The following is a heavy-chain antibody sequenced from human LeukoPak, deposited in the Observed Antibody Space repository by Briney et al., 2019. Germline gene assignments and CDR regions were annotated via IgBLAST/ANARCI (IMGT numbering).Heavy chain of an antibody. D-gene: IGHD2-15*01. CDR3: ARDRVGRGYWYFDL. CDR2: IYSGGST. J-gene: IGHJ2*01. V-gene: IGHV3-53*04. Sequence: GGSLRLSCAASGFTVSSNYMSWVRQAPGKGLEWVSVIYSGGSTYYAASVKGRFTISRHNSKNTLYLQMNSLRAEDTAVYYCARDRVGRGYWYFDLWGRGTLVTVSS. CDR1: GFTVSSNY.